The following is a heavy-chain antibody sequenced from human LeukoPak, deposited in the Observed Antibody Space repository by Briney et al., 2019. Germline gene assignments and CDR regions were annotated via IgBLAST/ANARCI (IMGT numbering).Heavy chain of an antibody. CDR2: INQDESSQ. CDR3: ARDSGGGIAVAGFDY. V-gene: IGHV3-7*01. D-gene: IGHD6-19*01. Sequence: GGALRLSCAASGFSFTTYWMGWVRQAPGRGREGVANINQDESSQYYVDTVSGRFTISRDNGKNSLYLQMYRLRAEDTAVYYCARDSGGGIAVAGFDYWGQGTLVTVSS. CDR1: GFSFTTYW. J-gene: IGHJ4*02.